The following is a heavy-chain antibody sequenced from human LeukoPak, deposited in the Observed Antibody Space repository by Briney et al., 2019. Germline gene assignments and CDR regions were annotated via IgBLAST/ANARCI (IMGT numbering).Heavy chain of an antibody. CDR3: ARGNSNFDY. CDR1: GFTSDDYG. CDR2: IHRNGGST. J-gene: IGHJ4*02. D-gene: IGHD1-7*01. Sequence: GGSLRLSCAASGFTSDDYGMSWVRQAPGKGLEWVSDIHRNGGSTGYADSVKGRFTISRDNAKNSLYLQMNSLRAEDTALYHCARGNSNFDYWGQGTLVTVSS. V-gene: IGHV3-20*01.